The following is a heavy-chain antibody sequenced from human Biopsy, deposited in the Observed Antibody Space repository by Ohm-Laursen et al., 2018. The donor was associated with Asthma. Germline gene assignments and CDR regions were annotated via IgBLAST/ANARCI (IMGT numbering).Heavy chain of an antibody. CDR1: GYFLSKMA. D-gene: IGHD2-21*01. Sequence: VSVKVSCKVSGYFLSKMAMHWVRQAPGKGLEWMGGIIPMYGVPKVAQKFQGRVTITADESTSTAYMEMSSLRSEDTAMYYCARSYCGGDCFSPFDYWGQGTLVTVSS. CDR2: IIPMYGVP. CDR3: ARSYCGGDCFSPFDY. V-gene: IGHV1-24*01. J-gene: IGHJ4*02.